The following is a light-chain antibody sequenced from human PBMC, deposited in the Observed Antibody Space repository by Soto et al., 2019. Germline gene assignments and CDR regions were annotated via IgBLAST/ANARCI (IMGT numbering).Light chain of an antibody. CDR2: SND. J-gene: IGLJ3*02. V-gene: IGLV1-47*02. CDR3: ASWDDSLSGPV. Sequence: QSGLTQPPSASGTPGQRVTISCSGSSSNIGGNYVYWYQQVPGTAPKVLIYSNDQRPSGVPDRFSGSKSGTSASLAISGLRSEDEADYYCASWDDSLSGPVFGGGTKVTVL. CDR1: SSNIGGNY.